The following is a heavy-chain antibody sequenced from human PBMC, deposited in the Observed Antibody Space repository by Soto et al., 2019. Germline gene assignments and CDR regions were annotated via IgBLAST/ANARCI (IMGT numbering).Heavy chain of an antibody. D-gene: IGHD2-15*01. CDR1: GGSISSSSYY. CDR2: IYYSGST. Sequence: QLQLQESGPGLVKPSETLSLTCTVSGGSISSSSYYWGWIRQPPGKGLGWIGSIYYSGSTYYNPSLKSRGTISVDTSKSQCSLKLSSVTAADTAVYYCARSDCSGGSCPFDYWGQGTLVTVSS. V-gene: IGHV4-39*01. J-gene: IGHJ4*02. CDR3: ARSDCSGGSCPFDY.